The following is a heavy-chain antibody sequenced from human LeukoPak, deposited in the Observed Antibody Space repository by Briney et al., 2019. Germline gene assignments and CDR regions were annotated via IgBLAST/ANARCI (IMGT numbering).Heavy chain of an antibody. Sequence: SVEVSCKASGGTFSSYAISWVRQAPGQGLEWMGGIIPIFGTANYAQKFQGRVTITADGSTSTAYMELSSLRSEDTAVYYCARLVAGRDQTYYFDYWGQGTLVTVSS. CDR3: ARLVAGRDQTYYFDY. D-gene: IGHD6-19*01. V-gene: IGHV1-69*13. J-gene: IGHJ4*02. CDR2: IIPIFGTA. CDR1: GGTFSSYA.